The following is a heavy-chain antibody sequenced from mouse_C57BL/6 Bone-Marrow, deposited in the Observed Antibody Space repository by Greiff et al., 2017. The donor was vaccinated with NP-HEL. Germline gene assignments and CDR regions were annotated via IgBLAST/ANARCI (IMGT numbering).Heavy chain of an antibody. CDR2: FHPYNGDT. D-gene: IGHD1-1*01. J-gene: IGHJ4*01. V-gene: IGHV1-47*01. Sequence: QVQLQQSGAELVKPGASVKMSCKASGYTFTTYPIEWMKQSHGKCLEWIGNFHPYNGDTKYNEKFKGKATLTVEKASSTVYLDLSRLPSDASAVYSCARRSNFDYAMDYWGQGTSVTVSS. CDR3: ARRSNFDYAMDY. CDR1: GYTFTTYP.